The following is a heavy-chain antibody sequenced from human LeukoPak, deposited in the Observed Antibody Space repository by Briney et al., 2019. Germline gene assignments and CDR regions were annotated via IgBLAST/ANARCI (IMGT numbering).Heavy chain of an antibody. Sequence: SETPSLTCTVSGGSISSGGYYWSWIRQHPGKGLEWIGYIYYSGSTYYNPSLKSRVTISVDTSKNQFSLKLSSVTAADTAVYYCARETDTAMVDYWGQGTLVTVSS. CDR1: GGSISSGGYY. J-gene: IGHJ4*02. D-gene: IGHD5-18*01. V-gene: IGHV4-31*03. CDR3: ARETDTAMVDY. CDR2: IYYSGST.